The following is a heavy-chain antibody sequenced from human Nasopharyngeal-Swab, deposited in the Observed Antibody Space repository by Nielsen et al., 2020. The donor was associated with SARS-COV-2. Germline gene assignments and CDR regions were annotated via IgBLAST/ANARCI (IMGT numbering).Heavy chain of an antibody. J-gene: IGHJ2*01. CDR2: IWYDGSNK. D-gene: IGHD6-13*01. CDR3: AKDGREQQLVPDFWYFDL. V-gene: IGHV3-33*06. CDR1: GFTFSSYG. Sequence: GESLKISCAASGFTFSSYGMHWVRQAPGKGLEWAAVIWYDGSNKYYADSVKGRFTISRDNSKNTLYLQMNSLRAEDTAVYYCAKDGREQQLVPDFWYFDLWGRGTLVTVSS.